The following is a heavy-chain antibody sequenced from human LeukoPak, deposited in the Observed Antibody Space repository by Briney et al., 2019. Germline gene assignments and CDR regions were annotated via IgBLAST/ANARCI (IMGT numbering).Heavy chain of an antibody. V-gene: IGHV1-8*02. CDR1: GYTFTSYG. D-gene: IGHD4-17*01. CDR3: ARGIGDFDP. CDR2: MNPNSGNT. J-gene: IGHJ5*02. Sequence: ASVKVSCKASGYTFTSYGISWVRQGPGQGLEWMGWMNPNSGNTGYAQKFQGRVTMTRNTSISTAYMELSSLRSEDTAVYYCARGIGDFDPWGQGTLVTVSS.